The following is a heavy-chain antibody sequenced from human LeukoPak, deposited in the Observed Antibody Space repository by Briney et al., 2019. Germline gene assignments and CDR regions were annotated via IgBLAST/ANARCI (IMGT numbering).Heavy chain of an antibody. V-gene: IGHV1-18*01. CDR1: GYTFTSYG. D-gene: IGHD5-24*01. CDR3: ATDAGPDGFDY. Sequence: ASVKVSCKASGYTFTSYGISWVRQAPGQGLEWMGWISAYNGNTNYAQKLQGRVTMTTDTSTDTAYMELSSLRSEDTAVYYCATDAGPDGFDYWGQGTLVTVSS. CDR2: ISAYNGNT. J-gene: IGHJ4*02.